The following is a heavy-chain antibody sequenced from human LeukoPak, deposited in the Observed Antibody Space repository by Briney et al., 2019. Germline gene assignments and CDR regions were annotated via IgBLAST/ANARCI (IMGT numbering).Heavy chain of an antibody. J-gene: IGHJ4*02. CDR2: IKQDGSEK. CDR1: GFTFSSYW. CDR3: AKDLGPYYDSSGYDPN. D-gene: IGHD3-22*01. Sequence: PGGSLRLSCAASGFTFSSYWMSWVRQAPGKGLEWVAHIKQDGSEKYYVDSVKGRFTISRDNAKNSLYLQMNSLRAEDTAVYYCAKDLGPYYDSSGYDPNWGQGTLVTVSS. V-gene: IGHV3-7*01.